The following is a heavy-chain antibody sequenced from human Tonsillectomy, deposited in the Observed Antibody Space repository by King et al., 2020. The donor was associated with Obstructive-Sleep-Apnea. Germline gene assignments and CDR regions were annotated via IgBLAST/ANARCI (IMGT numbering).Heavy chain of an antibody. V-gene: IGHV1-58*01. Sequence: QLVQSGPEVKKPGTSVKVSCKASGFTFKTSGVQWVRQARGQRLEWVGWIVFGSGDTYYAQQFQDRVPLTTARTAGTASMDLINHRSEDTAVYYCAAGTTDYYYFGMDVWGQGTTVTVSS. CDR2: IVFGSGDT. J-gene: IGHJ6*02. CDR1: GFTFKTSG. D-gene: IGHD4-11*01. CDR3: AAGTTDYYYFGMDV.